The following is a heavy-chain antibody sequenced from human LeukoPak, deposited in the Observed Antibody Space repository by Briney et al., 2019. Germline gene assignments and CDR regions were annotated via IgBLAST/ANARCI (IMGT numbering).Heavy chain of an antibody. D-gene: IGHD2-21*02. CDR3: ARDRGFFCGGDCYYSLAPFDY. CDR1: GFTFSSYW. CDR2: IKQDGSEK. Sequence: GGSLRLSCAASGFTFSSYWMSWVRQAPGKGLEWVANIKQDGSEKYCVDSVKGRFTISRDNAKNSLYLQMNSLRAEDTAVYYCARDRGFFCGGDCYYSLAPFDYWGQGTLVTVSS. V-gene: IGHV3-7*01. J-gene: IGHJ4*02.